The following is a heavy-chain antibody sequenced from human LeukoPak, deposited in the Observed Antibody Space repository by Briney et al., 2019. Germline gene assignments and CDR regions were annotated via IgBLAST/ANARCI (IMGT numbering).Heavy chain of an antibody. Sequence: ASVKVSCKASGYSFTSYYIHWVRQAPGQGLESMGIINPGGGSTSYAQIFQDRVTMTRDTSTSTVYMELNSLRSEDTAVYYCAKDLRWDHPGLDPWGQGTLVIVSS. CDR2: INPGGGST. CDR1: GYSFTSYY. D-gene: IGHD4-23*01. V-gene: IGHV1-46*01. J-gene: IGHJ5*02. CDR3: AKDLRWDHPGLDP.